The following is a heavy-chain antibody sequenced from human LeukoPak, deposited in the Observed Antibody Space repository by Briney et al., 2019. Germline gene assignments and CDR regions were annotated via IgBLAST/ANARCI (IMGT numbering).Heavy chain of an antibody. D-gene: IGHD1-14*01. CDR2: INPNSGGT. Sequence: ASVKVSCKASGYTFTGYYMHWVRQAPGQGLEWTGWINPNSGGTNYAQKFQGRVTMTRDTSISTAYMELSRLRSDDTAVYYCAREKAGTDDAFDIWGQGTMVTVSS. J-gene: IGHJ3*02. CDR1: GYTFTGYY. CDR3: AREKAGTDDAFDI. V-gene: IGHV1-2*02.